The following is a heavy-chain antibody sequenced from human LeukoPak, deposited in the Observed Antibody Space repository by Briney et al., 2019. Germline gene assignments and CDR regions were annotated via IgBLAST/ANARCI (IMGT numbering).Heavy chain of an antibody. V-gene: IGHV1-69*01. CDR3: ARDCDYGDTSGMPCY. D-gene: IGHD4-23*01. J-gene: IGHJ4*02. Sequence: SVKVSCKASGGTFSSYAISWVRQAPGQGLEWMGGIIPIFGTANYAQKFQGRVTITADESTSTAYMELSSLRSEDTAVYYCARDCDYGDTSGMPCYWGQGTLVTVSS. CDR1: GGTFSSYA. CDR2: IIPIFGTA.